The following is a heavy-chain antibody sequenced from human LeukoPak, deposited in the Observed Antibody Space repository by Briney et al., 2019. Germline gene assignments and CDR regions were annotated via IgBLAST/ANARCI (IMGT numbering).Heavy chain of an antibody. CDR3: ARKETTVTTEYFQH. CDR1: GFTFSSYG. CDR2: IRYDGSNK. Sequence: PGGSLRLSCAASGFTFSSYGMHWVRQAPGKGLEWVAFIRYDGSNKYYADSVKGRFTISRDNSKNTLYLQMNSLRAEDTAVYYCARKETTVTTEYFQHWGQGTLVTVSS. V-gene: IGHV3-30*02. J-gene: IGHJ1*01. D-gene: IGHD4-17*01.